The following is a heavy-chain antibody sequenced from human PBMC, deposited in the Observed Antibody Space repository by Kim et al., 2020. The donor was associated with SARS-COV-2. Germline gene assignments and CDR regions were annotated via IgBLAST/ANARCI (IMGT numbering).Heavy chain of an antibody. V-gene: IGHV4-59*01. D-gene: IGHD6-19*01. CDR2: IKYSGRT. CDR1: GGSISSDS. CDR3: ARLPDITGWPFDS. Sequence: SETLSLTCTVSGGSISSDSWTWIRQPPGKGLEWIGYIKYSGRTNYNPSLGSRVAILVDTSKTHFSLKLRSVTAADTAMYFCARLPDITGWPFDSWGQGILVTVSS. J-gene: IGHJ4*02.